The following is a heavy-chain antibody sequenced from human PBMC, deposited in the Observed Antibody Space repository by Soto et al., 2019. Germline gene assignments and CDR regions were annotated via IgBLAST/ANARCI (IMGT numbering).Heavy chain of an antibody. CDR3: AITDFDY. CDR1: GFTFIDAW. J-gene: IGHJ4*03. D-gene: IGHD3-10*01. Sequence: GSLRLSCVVSGFTFIDAWMSWVRQSPGKGLEWVGRIKSESDGGTTDYAAAVKGRFTLSRDDSKSTLYLQMNSLKTEDTGVYYCAITDFDYWGQGTTVTVSS. V-gene: IGHV3-15*01. CDR2: IKSESDGGTT.